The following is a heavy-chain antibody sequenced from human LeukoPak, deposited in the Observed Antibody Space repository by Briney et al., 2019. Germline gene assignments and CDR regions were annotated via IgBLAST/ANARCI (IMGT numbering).Heavy chain of an antibody. CDR2: IRYDGSNK. J-gene: IGHJ4*02. Sequence: GGSLRLSCAASGFSFSNYGMHWVRQPPDKGLEWVAFIRYDGSNKHYADSVKGRFSISRDNSKTTLYLQMNSLRPEDTAVYYCAKDFPSRDNFWSGYYTDFDYWGQGTLVTVSS. V-gene: IGHV3-30*02. D-gene: IGHD3-3*01. CDR1: GFSFSNYG. CDR3: AKDFPSRDNFWSGYYTDFDY.